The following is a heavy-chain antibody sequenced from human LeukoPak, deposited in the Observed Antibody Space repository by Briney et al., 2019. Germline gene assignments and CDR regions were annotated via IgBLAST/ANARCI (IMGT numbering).Heavy chain of an antibody. D-gene: IGHD2-15*01. CDR3: ARANPCSGCSCYSRGAFDI. CDR2: ISSGGTTL. Sequence: GGSLRLSCTASGFTFSNYEMNWVRQAPGKGLDWVSYISSGGTTLYYADSVKGRFTISRDNAKDSLYPQMNSLRAEDTAVYYCARANPCSGCSCYSRGAFDIWGQGTMVTVSS. CDR1: GFTFSNYE. J-gene: IGHJ3*02. V-gene: IGHV3-48*03.